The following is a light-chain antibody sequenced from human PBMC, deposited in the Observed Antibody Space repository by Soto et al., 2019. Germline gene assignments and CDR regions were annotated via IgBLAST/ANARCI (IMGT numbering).Light chain of an antibody. CDR3: SSYAGSNNWV. CDR2: EVS. V-gene: IGLV2-8*01. CDR1: SSDVGDYNY. Sequence: QSVLTQPPSASGSPGQSVTISCTGTSSDVGDYNYVSWYQQYPGKAPKLMTYEVSKRPSGVPDRFSGSKSGNTASLTVSGLQAEDEADYYCSSYAGSNNWVFGGGTKVTVL. J-gene: IGLJ3*02.